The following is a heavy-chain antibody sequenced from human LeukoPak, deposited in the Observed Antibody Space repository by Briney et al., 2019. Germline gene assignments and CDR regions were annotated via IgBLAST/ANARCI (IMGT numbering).Heavy chain of an antibody. V-gene: IGHV3-23*01. CDR2: ISGRGGST. J-gene: IGHJ4*02. D-gene: IGHD6-13*01. CDR3: AKDRDSSSWYLGSCFGDY. CDR1: GFTFSSYA. Sequence: GGSLRLSCAASGFTFSSYALSWVRQAPGKGLEWVSGISGRGGSTHYADSGKGRFTISRDKYKNTLYLEMNSLRDEDTAVYYCAKDRDSSSWYLGSCFGDYWGQGTLVTVSS.